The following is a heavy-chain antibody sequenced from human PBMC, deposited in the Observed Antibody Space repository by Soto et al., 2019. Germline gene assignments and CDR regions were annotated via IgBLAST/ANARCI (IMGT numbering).Heavy chain of an antibody. J-gene: IGHJ5*02. CDR3: ARVRPYYYGSGNWFDP. CDR2: INHSGST. V-gene: IGHV4-34*01. CDR1: GGSFSGYY. Sequence: PSETLSLTCAVYGGSFSGYYWSWIRQPPGKGLEWIGEINHSGSTNYNPSLKSRVTISVDTSKNQFSLKLSSVTAADTAVYYCARVRPYYYGSGNWFDPWGQGTLVTVSS. D-gene: IGHD3-10*01.